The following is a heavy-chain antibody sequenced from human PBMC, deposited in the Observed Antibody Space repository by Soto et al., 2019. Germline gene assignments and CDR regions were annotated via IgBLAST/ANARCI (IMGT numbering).Heavy chain of an antibody. CDR2: TYYRSKWYN. CDR1: GDSVSSNSAA. D-gene: IGHD3-3*01. Sequence: SPTISLTGAMSGDSVSSNSAAWNWIRQSPSRGLEWLGRTYYRSKWYNDYAVSVKSRITINPDTSKNQFSLQLNSVTPEDTAVYYCARVNTLSFPDLYYDFWSGLYAFYIWGQGTMVTVSS. CDR3: ARVNTLSFPDLYYDFWSGLYAFYI. J-gene: IGHJ3*02. V-gene: IGHV6-1*01.